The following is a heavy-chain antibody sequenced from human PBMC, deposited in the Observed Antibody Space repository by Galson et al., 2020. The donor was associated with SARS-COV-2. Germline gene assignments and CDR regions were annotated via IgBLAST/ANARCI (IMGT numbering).Heavy chain of an antibody. CDR2: INKNGGIT. J-gene: IGHJ4*02. CDR1: GFTFSSYT. V-gene: IGHV3-23*01. D-gene: IGHD6-13*01. Sequence: GESLKISCAASGFTFSSYTMSWVRQAPGKGLEWVSYINKNGGITYYADSVKGRFSISRDNSKNTLFLQMNSLRVEDTAIYYCTRAGAISWYDYWGQGTLVTVSS. CDR3: TRAGAISWYDY.